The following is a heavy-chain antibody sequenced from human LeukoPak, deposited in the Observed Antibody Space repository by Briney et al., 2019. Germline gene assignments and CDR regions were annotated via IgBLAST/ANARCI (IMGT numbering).Heavy chain of an antibody. Sequence: PGGSLRLSCAASGFTFRLYWMHWVRQAPGKGLEWVSGLSSSGDTTYYADSLKGRFTVSRDNSKNTLYLQMNNLRAEDTAVYYCAKDASIAYSSNWYAFGAFDIWGQGTMVTVSS. CDR3: AKDASIAYSSNWYAFGAFDI. J-gene: IGHJ3*02. CDR1: GFTFRLYW. D-gene: IGHD6-13*01. CDR2: LSSSGDTT. V-gene: IGHV3-23*01.